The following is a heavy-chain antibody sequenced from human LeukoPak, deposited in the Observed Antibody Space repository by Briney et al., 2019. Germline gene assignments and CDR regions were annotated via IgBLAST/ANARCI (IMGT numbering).Heavy chain of an antibody. CDR2: LYYSGST. CDR1: GDSVSSGAHY. CDR3: ARVTWDSFEI. V-gene: IGHV4-61*08. J-gene: IGHJ3*02. Sequence: SKTLSLTCTVSGDSVSSGAHYWSWIRQPPGKGLEWIGYLYYSGSTNYDPSLKSRVTISLDTSKNQFSLKLNSVTAADTAVYYCARVTWDSFEIWGQGTMVTVSS.